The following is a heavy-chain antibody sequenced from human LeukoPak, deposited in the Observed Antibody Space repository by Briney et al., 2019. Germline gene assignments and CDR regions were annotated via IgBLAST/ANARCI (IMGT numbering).Heavy chain of an antibody. CDR1: GFTFSGYG. CDR2: ISSDSAYI. D-gene: IGHD1-26*01. V-gene: IGHV3-21*04. CDR3: AKHGPRGAHFFDY. Sequence: GGSLRLSCAASGFTFSGYGLSWVRQAPGKGLEWVSSISSDSAYISYADTLQGRFTISRDNAKNTLYLQMNSLRAEDTAVYYCAKHGPRGAHFFDYWGQGILVTVSS. J-gene: IGHJ4*02.